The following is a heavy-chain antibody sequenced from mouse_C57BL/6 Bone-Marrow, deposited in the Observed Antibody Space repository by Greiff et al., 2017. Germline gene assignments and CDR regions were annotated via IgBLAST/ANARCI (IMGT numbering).Heavy chain of an antibody. D-gene: IGHD2-1*01. Sequence: VQLKESGPELVKPGASVKISCKASGYSFTDYNMNWVKQSNGKSLEWIGVINPNYGTTSYNQKFKGKATLTVDQSSSTADMQLNSLTSEDSAVYYCASVYYGNYFPYYYAMDYWGQGTSVTVSS. CDR3: ASVYYGNYFPYYYAMDY. V-gene: IGHV1-39*01. CDR2: INPNYGTT. CDR1: GYSFTDYN. J-gene: IGHJ4*01.